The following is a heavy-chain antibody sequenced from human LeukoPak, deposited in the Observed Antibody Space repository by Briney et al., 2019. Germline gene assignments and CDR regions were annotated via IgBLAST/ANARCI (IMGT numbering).Heavy chain of an antibody. J-gene: IGHJ4*02. CDR1: GVSISSSNSY. CDR3: ARQTGSGLFILP. CDR2: IYYSGNT. V-gene: IGHV4-39*01. D-gene: IGHD3/OR15-3a*01. Sequence: SSETLSLTCTVSGVSISSSNSYWGWIRQPPGKGLEWIGSIYYSGNTYYNASLKSQVSISIDTSKNRFSLKLTSVTAADTAVYYCARQTGSGLFILPGGQGTLVTVSS.